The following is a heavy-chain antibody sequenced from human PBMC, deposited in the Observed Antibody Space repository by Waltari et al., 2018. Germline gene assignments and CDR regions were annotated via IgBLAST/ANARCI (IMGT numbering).Heavy chain of an antibody. CDR3: ARDLGGSYIDY. Sequence: QVQLQESRPGLVKPAQTLSLTCTVSGGSSSSGGDYWSWIRQQPGKGLEWIGYIYYSGSPYYNPSLKSRVTISVDTSKNQFSLKLSSVTAADTAVYYCARDLGGSYIDYCGQGTLVTVSS. D-gene: IGHD1-26*01. CDR1: GGSSSSGGDY. V-gene: IGHV4-31*03. J-gene: IGHJ4*02. CDR2: IYYSGSP.